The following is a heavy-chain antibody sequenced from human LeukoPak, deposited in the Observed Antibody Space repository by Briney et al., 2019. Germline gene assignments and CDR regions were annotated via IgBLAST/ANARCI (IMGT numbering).Heavy chain of an antibody. J-gene: IGHJ4*02. CDR1: GFTFSSYA. V-gene: IGHV3-23*01. CDR2: ISGSCGST. D-gene: IGHD2-2*01. CDR3: AKVLVVEVPAATDY. Sequence: GGSLRLSCAASGFTFSSYAMSWVRQAPGKGLEWVSAISGSCGSTYYADSVKGRFTVSRDNSKNTLYLQMNSLRAEDTAAYYCAKVLVVEVPAATDYWGQGTLVTVSS.